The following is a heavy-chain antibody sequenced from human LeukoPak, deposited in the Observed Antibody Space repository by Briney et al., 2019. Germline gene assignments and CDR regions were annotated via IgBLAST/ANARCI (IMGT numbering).Heavy chain of an antibody. Sequence: QSGGSLRLSCTASGFSFTTYALGWVRQAAGKGLEWVSSLTATGRTTYYADSVKGRFTISRDNSKNTLYLQMNSLRADDTAVYYCAKVYRLDSSWSHFDYWGQGTLVTVSS. J-gene: IGHJ4*02. CDR2: LTATGRTT. D-gene: IGHD6-13*01. V-gene: IGHV3-23*01. CDR1: GFSFTTYA. CDR3: AKVYRLDSSWSHFDY.